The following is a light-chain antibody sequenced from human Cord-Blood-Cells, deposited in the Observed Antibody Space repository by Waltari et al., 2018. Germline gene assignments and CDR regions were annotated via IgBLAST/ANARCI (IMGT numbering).Light chain of an antibody. CDR1: KLGDKY. CDR3: QAWDSSTVRV. J-gene: IGLJ2*01. V-gene: IGLV3-1*01. Sequence: SYDLTQPPSVSVSPGQTTSITFPGDKLGDKYACWYQQKPGQTPVLVIYQDSKRPSGIPERFSGSNSGNTATLTISGTQAMDEADYYCQAWDSSTVRVFGGGTKLTVL. CDR2: QDS.